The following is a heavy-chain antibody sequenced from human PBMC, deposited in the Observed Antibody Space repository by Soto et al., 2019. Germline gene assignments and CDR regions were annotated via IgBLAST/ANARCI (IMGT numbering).Heavy chain of an antibody. D-gene: IGHD2-15*01. CDR1: GGSISSGDYY. Sequence: SETLSLTCIVSGGSISSGDYYWSWIRQPPGKGLEWIGYIYYSGSTYYNPSLKSRVTISVDTSKNQFSLKLSSVTAADTAVYYCARARGARYFDYWGQGTLVNVS. CDR3: ARARGARYFDY. J-gene: IGHJ4*02. CDR2: IYYSGST. V-gene: IGHV4-30-4*01.